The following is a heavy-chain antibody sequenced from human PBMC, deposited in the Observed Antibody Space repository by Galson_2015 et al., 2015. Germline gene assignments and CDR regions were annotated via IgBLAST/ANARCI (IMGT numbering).Heavy chain of an antibody. V-gene: IGHV3-30*18. CDR2: ISYDGSNK. D-gene: IGHD2-2*01. CDR1: GFTFSSYG. J-gene: IGHJ6*02. Sequence: SLRLSCAASGFTFSSYGMHWVRQAPGKGLEWVAVISYDGSNKYYADSVKGRFTISRDNSKNTLYLQMNSLRAEDTAVYYCAKDMRSEFRVYNVVVPAPSYGMDVWGQGTTVTVSS. CDR3: AKDMRSEFRVYNVVVPAPSYGMDV.